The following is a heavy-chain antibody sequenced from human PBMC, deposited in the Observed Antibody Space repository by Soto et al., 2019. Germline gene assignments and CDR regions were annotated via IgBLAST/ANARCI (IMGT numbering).Heavy chain of an antibody. V-gene: IGHV3-21*01. J-gene: IGHJ4*02. CDR3: ARVAY. CDR1: GFTFSGVS. CDR2: ISSASSET. Sequence: GGSLRLSCEASGFTFSGVSMNWVRQVPGKGLEWVASISSASSETWYADSVKGRFIISRDNAQNSLFLQMNTLRPEDSAIYYCARVAYWGPGTQVTVSS.